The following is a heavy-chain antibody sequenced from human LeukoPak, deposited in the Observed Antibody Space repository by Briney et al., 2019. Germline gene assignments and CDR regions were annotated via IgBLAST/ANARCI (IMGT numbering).Heavy chain of an antibody. V-gene: IGHV3-74*01. J-gene: IGHJ3*02. Sequence: GGSLRLSCAASGFTFSSYWMHWVRQAPGKGLVWVSRINSDGSSTSYADSVKGRFTISRDNAKNTLYLQMNRLRAEDTAVYYCAREGVSAYYDFWSGYRLAFDIWGQGTMVTVSS. CDR3: AREGVSAYYDFWSGYRLAFDI. CDR1: GFTFSSYW. D-gene: IGHD3-3*01. CDR2: INSDGSST.